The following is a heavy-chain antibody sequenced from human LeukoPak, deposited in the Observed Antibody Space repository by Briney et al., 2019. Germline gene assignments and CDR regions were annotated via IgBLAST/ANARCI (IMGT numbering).Heavy chain of an antibody. J-gene: IGHJ4*02. V-gene: IGHV1-18*01. CDR3: ARVEQQLVQDY. D-gene: IGHD6-13*01. CDR1: GYTFTNYG. Sequence: ALVKVSCKASGYTFTNYGISWVRQAPGQGLEWMGWISAYNGNTNYAQKLQGRVTMTTDTSTSTAYMEVRSLRSDDTAVYYCARVEQQLVQDYWGQGTLVTVSS. CDR2: ISAYNGNT.